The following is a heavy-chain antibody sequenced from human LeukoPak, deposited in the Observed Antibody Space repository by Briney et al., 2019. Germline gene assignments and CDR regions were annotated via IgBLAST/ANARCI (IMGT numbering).Heavy chain of an antibody. CDR2: INPSGGST. V-gene: IGHV1-46*01. CDR3: ARDERINYDILTGYYWYYYYYGMDV. J-gene: IGHJ6*04. CDR1: GYTFTSYY. D-gene: IGHD3-9*01. Sequence: ASVKVSCKASGYTFTSYYMHWVRQAPGQGLEWMGIINPSGGSTSYAQKFQGRVTMTRDTSTSTVYMELSSLRSEDTAVYYCARDERINYDILTGYYWYYYYYGMDVWGKGTTVTVSS.